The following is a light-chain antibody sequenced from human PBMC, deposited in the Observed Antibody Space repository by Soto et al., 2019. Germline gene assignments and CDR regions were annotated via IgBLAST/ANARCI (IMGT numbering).Light chain of an antibody. Sequence: EIVMTQSPVTLSVSPGESATLSCRASQSVGSNLAWYQQRPGQAPRLLIYGASTRATGIPVRFSGSGSGTEFTLTISGLQSEDVAIYFCQQYYSTPLTFGGGTRVEIK. CDR3: QQYYSTPLT. V-gene: IGKV3D-15*01. J-gene: IGKJ4*01. CDR1: QSVGSN. CDR2: GAS.